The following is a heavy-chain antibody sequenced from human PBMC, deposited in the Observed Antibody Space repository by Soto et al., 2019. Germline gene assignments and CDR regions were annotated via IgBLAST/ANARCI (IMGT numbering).Heavy chain of an antibody. D-gene: IGHD7-27*01. J-gene: IGHJ6*03. CDR1: GFTFSSYS. CDR3: ARPWGHYYYYYYMDV. CDR2: ISSSSSYI. V-gene: IGHV3-21*01. Sequence: EVQLVESGGGLVKPGGSLRLSCAASGFTFSSYSMNWVRQAPGKGLEWVSSISSSSSYIYYADSVKGRFTISRDNAKNSLYLQMHSLRAEDTAAYYCARPWGHYYYYYYMDVWGKGTTVTVSS.